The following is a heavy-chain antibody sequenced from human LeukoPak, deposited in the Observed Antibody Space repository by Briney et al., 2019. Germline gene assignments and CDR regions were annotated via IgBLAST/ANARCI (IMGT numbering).Heavy chain of an antibody. CDR3: AKDSYSSGWLFDY. Sequence: PGGSLRLSCAASGFTFDDYAMHWVRQAPGKGLEWVSGISWNSGSIGYADSVKGRFTTSRDNAKNSLYLQMNSLRAEDTALYYCAKDSYSSGWLFDYWGQGTLVTVSS. D-gene: IGHD6-19*01. V-gene: IGHV3-9*01. J-gene: IGHJ4*02. CDR1: GFTFDDYA. CDR2: ISWNSGSI.